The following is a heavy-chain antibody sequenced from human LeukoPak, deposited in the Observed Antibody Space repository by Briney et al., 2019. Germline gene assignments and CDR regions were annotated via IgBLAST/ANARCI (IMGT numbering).Heavy chain of an antibody. CDR1: GYTFTGYY. Sequence: GASVKVSCKASGYTFTGYYMRWVRQAPGQGLEWMGWINPNSGGTNYAQKFQGRVTMTRDTSTSTAYMELSRLRSDDTAVYYCARAPISYDSSGYILIYYFDYWGPGTLVTVSS. V-gene: IGHV1-2*02. CDR2: INPNSGGT. D-gene: IGHD3-22*01. CDR3: ARAPISYDSSGYILIYYFDY. J-gene: IGHJ4*02.